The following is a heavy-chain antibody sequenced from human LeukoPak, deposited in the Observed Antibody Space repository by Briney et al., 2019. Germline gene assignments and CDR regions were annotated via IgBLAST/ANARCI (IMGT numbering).Heavy chain of an antibody. CDR1: GFNFSDSP. J-gene: IGHJ4*02. CDR3: VRGDWYFES. V-gene: IGHV3-7*04. Sequence: PGGSLRLSCATSGFNFSDSPMTWVRQAPGKGLQWVANINRDGTEKHFLDSVEGRFTISRDNAKKSLYLQMSSLRPQDTALYFCVRGDWYFESWGQGTLVTVSS. D-gene: IGHD2-21*01. CDR2: INRDGTEK.